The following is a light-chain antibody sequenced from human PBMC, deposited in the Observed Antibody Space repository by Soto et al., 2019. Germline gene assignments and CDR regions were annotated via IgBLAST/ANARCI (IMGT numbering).Light chain of an antibody. CDR3: GAWDDSLNGYV. J-gene: IGLJ1*01. CDR1: SSNIGNNA. CDR2: YDD. V-gene: IGLV1-36*01. Sequence: QSVLTQPPSVSEAPRQRVTISCSGSSSNIGNNAVNWYQQLPGKAPKLLIYYDDLLPSGVSDRFSGSKSGTSASLAISGPQSEDEADYYCGAWDDSLNGYVFGTGTKVTVL.